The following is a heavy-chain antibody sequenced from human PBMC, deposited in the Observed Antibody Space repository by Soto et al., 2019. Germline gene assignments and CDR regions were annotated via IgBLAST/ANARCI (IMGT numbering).Heavy chain of an antibody. CDR2: IKSKTDGGTT. Sequence: GGSLRLSCAASGFTFSNGGMNWVRQAPGKGMEWVGRIKSKTDGGTTDYAAPVKGRFTISRDDSKNTLYPQMNSLKTEDTAVYYCTTLDPLVVVAGSTTTLIDYWGQGTLVTVSS. CDR3: TTLDPLVVVAGSTTTLIDY. D-gene: IGHD2-15*01. V-gene: IGHV3-15*07. CDR1: GFTFSNGG. J-gene: IGHJ4*02.